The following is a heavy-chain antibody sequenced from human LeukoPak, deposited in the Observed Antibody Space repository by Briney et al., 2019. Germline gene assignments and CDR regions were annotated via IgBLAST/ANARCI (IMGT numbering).Heavy chain of an antibody. D-gene: IGHD5-24*01. J-gene: IGHJ4*02. CDR3: ARDGWRAINY. Sequence: PGGSLRLSCAASGFTFSTYWMSWVRQAPGKGLEWVANIKEDGSDQNYVDSVRGRFTISRDNAKNSLFLQMNSLRAEDTAVYYCARDGWRAINYWGQGTLVTVS. CDR1: GFTFSTYW. V-gene: IGHV3-7*01. CDR2: IKEDGSDQ.